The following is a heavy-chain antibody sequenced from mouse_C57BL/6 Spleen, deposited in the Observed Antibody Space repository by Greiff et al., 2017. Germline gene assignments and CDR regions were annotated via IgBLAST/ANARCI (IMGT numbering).Heavy chain of an antibody. V-gene: IGHV1-50*01. CDR2: IDPCGSYT. CDR1: GYTFTSYW. CDR3: ARQRYYGRSLYYFDY. D-gene: IGHD1-1*01. Sequence: QVQLQQPGAELVKPGASVKLSCKASGYTFTSYWMQWVKQRPGQGLEWIGEIDPCGSYTNYNEKFKGKATLTVDTSSSTAYMQLSSLTSEYSAVYYCARQRYYGRSLYYFDYWGQGTTLTVSS. J-gene: IGHJ2*01.